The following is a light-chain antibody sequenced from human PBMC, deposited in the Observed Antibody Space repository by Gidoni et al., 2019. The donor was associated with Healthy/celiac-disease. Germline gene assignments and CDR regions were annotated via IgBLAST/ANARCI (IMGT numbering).Light chain of an antibody. Sequence: QSALPQPASVSGSPGPSITISCTGTSSDVGGYNYVSSYQQHPGKAPKLMIYEVSNRPSGVSNRFSGSKSGNTASLTISGLQAEDEADYYCSSDTSSSTVVFGGGTKLTVL. J-gene: IGLJ2*01. CDR3: SSDTSSSTVV. CDR2: EVS. CDR1: SSDVGGYNY. V-gene: IGLV2-14*01.